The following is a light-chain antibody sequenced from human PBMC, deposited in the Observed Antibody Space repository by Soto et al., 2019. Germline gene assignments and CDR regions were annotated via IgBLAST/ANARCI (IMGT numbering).Light chain of an antibody. CDR3: QQYNKWPPIT. J-gene: IGKJ4*01. CDR1: QRVNNN. CDR2: DAS. V-gene: IGKV3-15*01. Sequence: EIVLTQSPATLSVSPGERATLSCRASQRVNNNLAWYQQKPGQAPRLLIYDASSRATVIPPKFMGGGSGGEFSLTISSLQSEDFAVYYCQQYNKWPPITFGGGTTVEI.